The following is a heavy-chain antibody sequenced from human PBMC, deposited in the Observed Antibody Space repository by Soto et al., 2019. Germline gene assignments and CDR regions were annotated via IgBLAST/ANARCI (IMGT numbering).Heavy chain of an antibody. D-gene: IGHD1-26*01. J-gene: IGHJ6*02. V-gene: IGHV3-30-3*01. CDR1: GFTFSSYA. CDR2: ISYDGSNK. CDR3: ASLSVGAQERAYYYGMDV. Sequence: QVQLVESGGGVVQPGRSLRLSCAASGFTFSSYAMHWVRQAPGKGLEWVAVISYDGSNKYYADSVKGRFTISRDNSKNTLYLQMNSMRAEDTDVYYCASLSVGAQERAYYYGMDVWGQGTTVTVSS.